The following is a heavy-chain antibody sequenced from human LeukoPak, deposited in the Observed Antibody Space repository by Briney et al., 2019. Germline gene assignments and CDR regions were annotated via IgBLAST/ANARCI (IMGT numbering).Heavy chain of an antibody. V-gene: IGHV3-7*01. CDR3: ATSYDSSGNN. J-gene: IGHJ4*02. D-gene: IGHD3-22*01. CDR2: IKQDGSAK. CDR1: GFTFSIFW. Sequence: GGSLRLPCAASGFTFSIFWMSWVRQAPGKGLEWVANIKQDGSAKYYVDSVKGRFTISRDNARNSLYLEMNNLRAEDTAIYYCATSYDSSGNNWGQGTLVTVSS.